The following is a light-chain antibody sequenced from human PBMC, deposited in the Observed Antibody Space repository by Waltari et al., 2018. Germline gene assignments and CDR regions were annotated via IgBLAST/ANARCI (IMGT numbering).Light chain of an antibody. CDR2: DAS. V-gene: IGKV3-15*01. Sequence: EIVVTQSPATLSGAPGERVTLSCRTSESVSSNIAWYQQKPGQVLRLLIYDASTTATDTPAIFRGSGSGTGFTLTISSLQSEDFAVYYCQQYNKWPPITFGLGTRLEIK. CDR3: QQYNKWPPIT. J-gene: IGKJ5*01. CDR1: ESVSSN.